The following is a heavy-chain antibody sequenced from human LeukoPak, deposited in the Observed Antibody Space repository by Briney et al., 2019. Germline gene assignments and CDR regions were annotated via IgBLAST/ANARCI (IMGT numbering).Heavy chain of an antibody. CDR2: INHSGST. CDR3: ARGVRIVVVPAAMAKAWFDP. CDR1: GGSFSGYY. D-gene: IGHD2-2*01. V-gene: IGHV4-34*01. J-gene: IGHJ5*02. Sequence: SETLSLTCAVYGGSFSGYYWSWIRQPPGKGLEWIGEINHSGSTNYNPSLKSRVTISVDTSKNQFSLKLSSVTAADTAVYCCARGVRIVVVPAAMAKAWFDPWGQGTLVTVSS.